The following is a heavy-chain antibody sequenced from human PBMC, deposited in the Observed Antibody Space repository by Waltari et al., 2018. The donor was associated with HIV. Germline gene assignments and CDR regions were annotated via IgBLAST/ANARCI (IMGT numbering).Heavy chain of an antibody. J-gene: IGHJ3*02. CDR1: GLAFSHYA. V-gene: IGHV3-23*01. D-gene: IGHD2-21*01. CDR3: AKVAFDGDNRHEPVKNAFDI. Sequence: EVQLLESGGGLVQPGGSLRLSCAASGLAFSHYALRWVRQAPGKVLEWVSSGSGSSSSAYYAESVKGRFTISRDNPKNTVFLQMNSLRAEDTAIYYCAKVAFDGDNRHEPVKNAFDIWGQGTKVTVSS. CDR2: GSGSSSSA.